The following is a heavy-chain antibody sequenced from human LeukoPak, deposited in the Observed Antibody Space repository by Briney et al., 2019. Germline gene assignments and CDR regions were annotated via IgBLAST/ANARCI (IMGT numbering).Heavy chain of an antibody. Sequence: PSETLSLTCTVSGGSISSYYWSWIRQPPGKGLEWIGYIYYSGSTNYNPSLKSRVTISVDTSKNQFSLKLSSVTAADTAVYYCARVGFLEWLAIDYWGQGTLVTVSS. V-gene: IGHV4-59*01. J-gene: IGHJ4*02. CDR3: ARVGFLEWLAIDY. CDR2: IYYSGST. D-gene: IGHD3-3*01. CDR1: GGSISSYY.